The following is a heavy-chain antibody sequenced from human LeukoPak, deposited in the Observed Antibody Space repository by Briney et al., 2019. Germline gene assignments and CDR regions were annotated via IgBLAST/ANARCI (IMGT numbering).Heavy chain of an antibody. CDR2: MSGSGGGT. CDR1: GITLSNYG. Sequence: RGSLRLSCAVSGITLSNYGMSWVRKAPGKGLEWVAGMSGSGGGTNYADSVKGRFTVSRDNSKNTLYLQMKSRRAEDTAVYFCAKRGVVIRVILVGFYKEAYYFDSWGQGALVTVSS. D-gene: IGHD3-22*01. V-gene: IGHV3-23*01. CDR3: AKRGVVIRVILVGFYKEAYYFDS. J-gene: IGHJ4*02.